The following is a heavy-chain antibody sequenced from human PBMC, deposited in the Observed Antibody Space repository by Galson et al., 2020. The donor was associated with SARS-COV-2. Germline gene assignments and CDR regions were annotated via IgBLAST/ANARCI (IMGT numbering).Heavy chain of an antibody. CDR2: IYNDGTT. J-gene: IGHJ4*01. CDR3: VKDRYDFIWGTEPDY. D-gene: IGHD3-16*01. V-gene: IGHV3-23*03. Sequence: GESLKISCAASGFTFRSNAMSWVRQAPGKGLEWVSVIYNDGTTHYADSVKGRFTISRDNSKNTLYLQMNSLRTEDTAEYYCVKDRYDFIWGTEPDYWGHGTLVTVSS. CDR1: GFTFRSNA.